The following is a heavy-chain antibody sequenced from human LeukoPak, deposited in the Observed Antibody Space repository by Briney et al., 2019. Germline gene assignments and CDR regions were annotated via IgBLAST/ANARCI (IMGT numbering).Heavy chain of an antibody. J-gene: IGHJ4*02. CDR2: ISSSSSYI. CDR3: ASALYDILTGYYREPYDY. V-gene: IGHV3-21*04. CDR1: GFTFSSYS. Sequence: GGSLRLSCAASGFTFSSYSMNWVRQAPGKGLEWVSSISSSSSYIYYADSVKGRFTISRDNAKNSLYLQMNSLRAEDTAVYYCASALYDILTGYYREPYDYWGQGTLVTVSS. D-gene: IGHD3-9*01.